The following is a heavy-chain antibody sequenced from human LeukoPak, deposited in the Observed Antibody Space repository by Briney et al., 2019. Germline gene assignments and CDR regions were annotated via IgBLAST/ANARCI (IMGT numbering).Heavy chain of an antibody. CDR3: TRHRQYDADVFDI. J-gene: IGHJ3*02. V-gene: IGHV4-59*08. D-gene: IGHD2-8*01. Sequence: DTLSLTCTVCGGSIRSYFWSWIRQPPGKGLTWIAHNYNTGSTYSNPTLKRPVTMSEATSQNQFSLTLSSVNAADTAVFYCTRHRQYDADVFDIWGQGTMVTVSS. CDR1: GGSIRSYF. CDR2: NYNTGST.